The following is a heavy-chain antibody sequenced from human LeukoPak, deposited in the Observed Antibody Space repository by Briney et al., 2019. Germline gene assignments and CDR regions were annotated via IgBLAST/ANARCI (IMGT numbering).Heavy chain of an antibody. Sequence: PSETLSLTCAVSGYSISSGYYWGWIRQPPGKGLEWIASANSGGASYNPSLKSRATISLDTSNNQFSLELRSVTAADTAVYYCARDLWSGGNSDYWGQGTLVTVSS. V-gene: IGHV4-38-2*02. CDR3: ARDLWSGGNSDY. J-gene: IGHJ4*02. CDR1: GYSISSGYY. D-gene: IGHD2-21*01. CDR2: ANSGGA.